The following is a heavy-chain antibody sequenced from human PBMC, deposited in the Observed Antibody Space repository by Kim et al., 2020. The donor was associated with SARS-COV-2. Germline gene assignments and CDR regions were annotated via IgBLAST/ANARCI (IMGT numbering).Heavy chain of an antibody. V-gene: IGHV1-46*01. Sequence: ASVKVSCKASGYTFTSYYLHWVRQAPGQGLEWMGMINPSDSRTSYAQKFQGRVTMTRDTSTSTVYMELNSLRSEDTAIYYCARDMVVVVPAATDRYYYAMDVWGQGTTVTVSS. J-gene: IGHJ6*02. CDR1: GYTFTSYY. CDR3: ARDMVVVVPAATDRYYYAMDV. CDR2: INPSDSRT. D-gene: IGHD2-2*01.